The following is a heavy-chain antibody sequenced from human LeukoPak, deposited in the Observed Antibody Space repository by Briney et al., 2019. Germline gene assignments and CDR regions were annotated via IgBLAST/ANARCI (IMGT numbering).Heavy chain of an antibody. V-gene: IGHV3-74*01. CDR3: ARRYYYGSGSYEDAFDI. Sequence: GGSLRLSFAASGFTFSSYGMHWVRQAPGKGLVWVSGINSDGSSISYADSVKGRFTISRDNAKNTLYLRMNSLRAEDTAVYYCARRYYYGSGSYEDAFDIWGQGTMVTVSA. CDR1: GFTFSSYG. J-gene: IGHJ3*02. CDR2: INSDGSSI. D-gene: IGHD3-10*01.